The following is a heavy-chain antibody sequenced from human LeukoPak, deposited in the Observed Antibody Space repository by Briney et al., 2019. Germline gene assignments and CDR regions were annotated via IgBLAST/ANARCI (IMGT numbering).Heavy chain of an antibody. V-gene: IGHV1-69*04. CDR3: ARANLGRPVGHCSGGSCYSDSSWFDP. Sequence: SVTVSFKASGGTFSSYAISWVRQAPGQGLEWMGRIIPIFGIANYAQKFQGRVTITADKSTSTAYMELSSLRSEDTAVYYCARANLGRPVGHCSGGSCYSDSSWFDPWGQGTLVTVSS. CDR1: GGTFSSYA. CDR2: IIPIFGIA. D-gene: IGHD2-15*01. J-gene: IGHJ5*02.